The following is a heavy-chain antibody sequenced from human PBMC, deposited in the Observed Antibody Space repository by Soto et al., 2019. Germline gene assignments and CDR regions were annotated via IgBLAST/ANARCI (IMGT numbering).Heavy chain of an antibody. CDR3: ARDLAYYDILTGPDI. J-gene: IGHJ3*02. CDR1: GYTFTSYG. V-gene: IGHV1-18*01. CDR2: ISAYNGNT. D-gene: IGHD3-9*01. Sequence: QVQLVQSGAEVKKPGASVKVSCKASGYTFTSYGITWVRQAPGQGLEWMGWISAYNGNTNYAQKLQGRVTMTTDTSTNTAYMELRSLRSDDTAVYYCARDLAYYDILTGPDIWGQGTMVTVSS.